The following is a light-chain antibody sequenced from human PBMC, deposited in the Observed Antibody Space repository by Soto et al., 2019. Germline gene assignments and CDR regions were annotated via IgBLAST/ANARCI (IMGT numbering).Light chain of an antibody. CDR1: QTISSW. J-gene: IGKJ1*01. CDR3: QHYNSYSEA. V-gene: IGKV1-5*03. CDR2: KAS. Sequence: DIPMPQSPSTLSGSVEDRVAITSRASQTISSWSAWYQQKPGKAPKLLIYKASTLKSGVPSRFSGSGSGTEFTLTISSLQPDDFATYCCQHYNSYSEAFGQGTKVDIK.